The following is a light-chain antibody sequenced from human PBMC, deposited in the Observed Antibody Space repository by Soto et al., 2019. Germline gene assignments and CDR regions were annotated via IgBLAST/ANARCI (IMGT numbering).Light chain of an antibody. V-gene: IGKV1-5*01. Sequence: DIQMTQSPSTLSASVGGRFTITCRASQSISSWLAWYQQKPGKAPKLLIYDASSLQSGVPSRFSGSGSGTDFTLTINGLQADDSATCYCQQYKSYSWTFGQGTKVDIK. CDR2: DAS. CDR3: QQYKSYSWT. J-gene: IGKJ1*01. CDR1: QSISSW.